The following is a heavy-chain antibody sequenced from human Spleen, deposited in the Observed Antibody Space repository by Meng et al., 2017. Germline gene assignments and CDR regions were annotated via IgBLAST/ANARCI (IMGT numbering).Heavy chain of an antibody. D-gene: IGHD4-11*01. J-gene: IGHJ4*02. V-gene: IGHV3-23*01. CDR1: GFTFSTVG. CDR2: ISSTGGAT. CDR3: VPRTTYFDS. Sequence: EVRLLESGGGLVQPGGSRRLSCAASGFTFSTVGMNWVRQAPGKGLEWVSTISSTGGATYYADSVKGRLTISRDNSKNTLYLQMNSLRAEDTAVCYCVPRTTYFDSWGLGTLVTVSS.